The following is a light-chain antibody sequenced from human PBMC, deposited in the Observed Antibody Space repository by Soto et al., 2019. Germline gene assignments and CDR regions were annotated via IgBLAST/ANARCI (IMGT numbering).Light chain of an antibody. Sequence: DIQMTQSPSSLSASVGDRVTITCRASQGISTYLAWYQQKPGKVPKVLIYSASTLQSGVPSRFRGSGSRTDFTLTISSLQPEDVATYYCQKYDSAPETFGQGTKVEIK. J-gene: IGKJ1*01. CDR2: SAS. V-gene: IGKV1-27*01. CDR3: QKYDSAPET. CDR1: QGISTY.